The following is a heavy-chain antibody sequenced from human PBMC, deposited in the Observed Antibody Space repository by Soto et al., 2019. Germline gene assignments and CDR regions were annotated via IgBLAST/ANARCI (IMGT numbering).Heavy chain of an antibody. V-gene: IGHV4-39*01. CDR1: GGSIYRSGYY. CDR3: GKVLVGATGHTDSDS. Sequence: SETLSLTCTVSGGSIYRSGYYWGLILQPPGRGLEWIGNIDYNGVTYSNPSLKSRVTISRDTSKNQFSLKLTSVTAADTALYYCGKVLVGATGHTDSDSWGPGTLVTVSS. CDR2: IDYNGVT. D-gene: IGHD2-15*01. J-gene: IGHJ4*02.